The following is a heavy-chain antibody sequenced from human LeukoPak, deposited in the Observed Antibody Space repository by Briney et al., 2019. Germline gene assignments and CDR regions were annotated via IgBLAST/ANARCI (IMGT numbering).Heavy chain of an antibody. D-gene: IGHD3-10*01. CDR3: AREWSQYGELPDY. Sequence: GGSLRLSCAASGFTFSSYAMYWVRQAPGKGLEWVAVISYDGSNKYYADSVKGRFTISRDNAKNTLYLQMSSLRPEDTAVYYCAREWSQYGELPDYWGQGTLVTVSS. V-gene: IGHV3-30*04. J-gene: IGHJ4*02. CDR2: ISYDGSNK. CDR1: GFTFSSYA.